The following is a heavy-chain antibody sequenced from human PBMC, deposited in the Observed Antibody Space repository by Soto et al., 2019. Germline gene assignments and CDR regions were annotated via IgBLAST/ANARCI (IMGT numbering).Heavy chain of an antibody. CDR1: GGSISSGGYY. D-gene: IGHD3-10*01. CDR3: ARGEASMVRGVSNWFDP. Sequence: QVQLQESGPGLVKPSQTLSLTCTVSGGSISSGGYYWSWIRQHPGKGLEWIGYIYCTGNTYYNPSLRSRVTISEDTSKNQFSLKLSSVTAADTAVYYCARGEASMVRGVSNWFDPWGQGTLVTVSS. CDR2: IYCTGNT. J-gene: IGHJ5*02. V-gene: IGHV4-31*03.